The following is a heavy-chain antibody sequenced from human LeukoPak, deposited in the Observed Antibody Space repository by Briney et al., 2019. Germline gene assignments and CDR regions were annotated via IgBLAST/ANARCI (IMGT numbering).Heavy chain of an antibody. CDR3: ARVVSMVQYYNSYMDV. D-gene: IGHD3-3*01. V-gene: IGHV3-48*01. CDR1: GFNFGTYG. Sequence: PGGSLRLSCAASGFNFGTYGMNWVRQAPGKGLEWIAYTSEGSSNLQYADSVKGRFTISKDNAKGSLYLQMNSLRAEDTAVYYCARVVSMVQYYNSYMDVWGKGTTVTVSS. CDR2: TSEGSSNL. J-gene: IGHJ6*03.